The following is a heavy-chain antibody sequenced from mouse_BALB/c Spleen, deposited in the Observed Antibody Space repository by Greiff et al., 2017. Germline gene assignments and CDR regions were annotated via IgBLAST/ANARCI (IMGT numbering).Heavy chain of an antibody. Sequence: DVKLVESGGGLVKPGGSLKLSCAASGFTFSSYAMSWVRQTPEKRLEWVASISSGGSTYYPDSVKGRFTISRDNARNILYLQMSSLRSEDTAMYYCARGYYGNYWGQGTSVTVSS. CDR1: GFTFSSYA. V-gene: IGHV5-6-5*01. D-gene: IGHD2-1*01. J-gene: IGHJ4*01. CDR2: ISSGGST. CDR3: ARGYYGNY.